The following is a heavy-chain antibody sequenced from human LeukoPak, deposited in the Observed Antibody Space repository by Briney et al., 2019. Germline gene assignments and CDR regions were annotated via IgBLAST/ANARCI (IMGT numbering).Heavy chain of an antibody. CDR1: GGSFSGYY. V-gene: IGHV4-34*01. Sequence: SETLSLTCAVYGGSFSGYYWSWIRQPPGKGLGWIGEINHGGSTNYNPSLKSRVTISVDTSKNQFSLKLSSVTAADTAVYYCARVVTARYYYYYYYMDVWGKGTTVTVSS. CDR2: INHGGST. CDR3: ARVVTARYYYYYYYMDV. J-gene: IGHJ6*03. D-gene: IGHD2-21*02.